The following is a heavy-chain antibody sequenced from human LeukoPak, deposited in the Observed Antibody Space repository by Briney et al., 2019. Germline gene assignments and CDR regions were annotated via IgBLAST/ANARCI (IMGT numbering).Heavy chain of an antibody. CDR2: IIPIFGTA. V-gene: IGHV1-69*05. J-gene: IGHJ4*02. CDR1: GGTFSSYA. D-gene: IGHD3-22*01. Sequence: SVKVSCKASGGTFSSYAISWVRQAPGQGLEWMGRIIPIFGTANYGQKFQGRVTITTDESTSTAYMELSSLRSEDTAVYYCARENHPRASYDSSDYYYWGQGTLVTVSS. CDR3: ARENHPRASYDSSDYYY.